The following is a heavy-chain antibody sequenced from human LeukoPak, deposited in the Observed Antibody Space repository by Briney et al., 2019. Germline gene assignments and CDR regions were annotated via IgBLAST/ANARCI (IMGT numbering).Heavy chain of an antibody. CDR3: AKGGYDYVEVDYFDS. D-gene: IGHD5-12*01. CDR1: GFNFNYYA. V-gene: IGHV3-23*01. CDR2: IVASSGAT. J-gene: IGHJ4*02. Sequence: GGSLRLSCAASGFNFNYYAMSWVRQAPGKGLEWVSHIVASSGATFYADSVKGRFTISRDHSRNTLYLQMNSLRAEDTALYYCAKGGYDYVEVDYFDSWGQGTLVTVSS.